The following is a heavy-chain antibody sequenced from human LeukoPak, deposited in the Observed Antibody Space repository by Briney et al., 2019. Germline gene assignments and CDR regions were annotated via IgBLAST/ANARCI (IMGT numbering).Heavy chain of an antibody. CDR1: GYTFTSFY. CDR2: INPSGGST. CDR3: ARDSGWWMFDY. Sequence: ASVKVSCKASGYTFTSFYMHWVRQAPGQGLEWMGIINPSGGSTSYAQKFQGRVTMTRDTSTSTVYMELSSLRSEDTAVYYCARDSGWWMFDYWGQGTLVTVSS. J-gene: IGHJ4*02. V-gene: IGHV1-46*01. D-gene: IGHD6-19*01.